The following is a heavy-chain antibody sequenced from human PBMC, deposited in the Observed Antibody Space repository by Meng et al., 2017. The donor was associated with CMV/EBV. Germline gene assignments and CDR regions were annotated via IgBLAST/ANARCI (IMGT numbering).Heavy chain of an antibody. CDR1: GFTFSSYS. CDR3: ASGVAGTSFDGFDP. J-gene: IGHJ5*02. CDR2: ISSSSSYI. D-gene: IGHD6-19*01. V-gene: IGHV3-21*01. Sequence: GESLKISCAASGFTFSSYSMNWVRQAPGKGLEWVSSISSSSSYIYYADSVKGRFTISRGNAKNSLYLQMNSLRAEDTAVYYCASGVAGTSFDGFDPWGQGTLVTVSS.